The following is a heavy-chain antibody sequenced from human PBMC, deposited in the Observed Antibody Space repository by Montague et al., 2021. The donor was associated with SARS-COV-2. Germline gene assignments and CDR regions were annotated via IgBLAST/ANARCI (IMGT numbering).Heavy chain of an antibody. J-gene: IGHJ4*02. V-gene: IGHV4-61*08. CDR2: IYYSGXT. Sequence: SETLSLTCTVSGGSVSSGAYYWTWIRQPPGKGLEWIGSIYYSGXTXYXXXXKXRVTISLDTSKNQFPLKLTSVTAADTAVYYCARASWAAAATRSDYWGQGTLVTVSS. D-gene: IGHD6-13*01. CDR1: GGSVSSGAYY. CDR3: ARASWAAAATRSDY.